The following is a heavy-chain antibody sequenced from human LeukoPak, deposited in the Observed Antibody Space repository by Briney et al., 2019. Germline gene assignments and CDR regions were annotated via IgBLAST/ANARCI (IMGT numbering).Heavy chain of an antibody. CDR3: AKDRTVGASYWYFDL. D-gene: IGHD1-26*01. CDR1: GFTFSSYG. Sequence: GGSLRLSCAASGFTFSSYGMHWVRQAPGKGLEWVAVIWYDGSNKYHADSVKGRFTISRDNSKNTLYLQMNSLRAEDTAIYYCAKDRTVGASYWYFDLWGRGTLVTVSS. V-gene: IGHV3-33*06. J-gene: IGHJ2*01. CDR2: IWYDGSNK.